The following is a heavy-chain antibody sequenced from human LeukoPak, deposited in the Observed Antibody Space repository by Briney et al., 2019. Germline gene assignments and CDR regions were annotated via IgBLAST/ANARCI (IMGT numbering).Heavy chain of an antibody. V-gene: IGHV4-59*01. CDR2: IYYSGST. CDR3: ARGYYYDSSGYYYYYYYMDV. D-gene: IGHD3-22*01. J-gene: IGHJ6*03. CDR1: GGSISSYY. Sequence: PSETLSLTCTASGGSISSYYWSWIRQPPGKGLEWIGYIYYSGSTNYNPSLKSRVTISVDTSKNRFSLKLSSVTAADTAVYYCARGYYYDSSGYYYYYYYMDVWGKGTTVTVSS.